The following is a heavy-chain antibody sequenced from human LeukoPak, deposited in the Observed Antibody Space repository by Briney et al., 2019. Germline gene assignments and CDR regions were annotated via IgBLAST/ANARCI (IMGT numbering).Heavy chain of an antibody. J-gene: IGHJ5*02. CDR3: ARQNNTYHHYNLGWFDP. CDR1: GDSVSSNSAA. CDR2: TYYRSKWYN. V-gene: IGHV6-1*01. D-gene: IGHD5-24*01. Sequence: SQTLSLTCAISGDSVSSNSAAWNWIRQSPSGGLEWLGRTYYRSKWYNDYAVSVESRITINPDTSKNQFSLQLSSVTPEDTAVYYCARQNNTYHHYNLGWFDPWGQGTLVTVSS.